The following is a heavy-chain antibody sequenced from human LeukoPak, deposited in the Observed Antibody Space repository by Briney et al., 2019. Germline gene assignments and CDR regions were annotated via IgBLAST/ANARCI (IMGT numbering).Heavy chain of an antibody. CDR2: IYYSGSP. Sequence: SETHSLTCTVSGGSISRSSYYWAWIRQPPGKGLEWIGHIYYSGSPNYSPSLKSRVTISIDPSKNQFSLKMSSVTAADTAVYRCGTFEGAAWGQGTLVTVSS. V-gene: IGHV4-39*01. CDR3: GTFEGAA. CDR1: GGSISRSSYY. D-gene: IGHD4/OR15-4a*01. J-gene: IGHJ5*02.